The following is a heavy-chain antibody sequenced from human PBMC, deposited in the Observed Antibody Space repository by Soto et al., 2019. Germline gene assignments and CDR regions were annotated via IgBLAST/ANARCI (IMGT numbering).Heavy chain of an antibody. J-gene: IGHJ5*02. CDR2: ISAYNGNT. CDR1: GYTFTSYG. Sequence: GASVKVSCKASGYTFTSYGISWVRQAPGQGLEWMGWISAYNGNTNYAQKLQGRVTMTTDTSTSTAYMELRSLRSDDTAVYYCARDEYYDILTGYYGSDPWGQGTLVTVSS. D-gene: IGHD3-9*01. V-gene: IGHV1-18*01. CDR3: ARDEYYDILTGYYGSDP.